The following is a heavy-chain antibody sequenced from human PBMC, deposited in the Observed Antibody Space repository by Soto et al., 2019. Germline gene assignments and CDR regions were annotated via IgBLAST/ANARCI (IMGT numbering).Heavy chain of an antibody. J-gene: IGHJ4*02. CDR3: STWNYVDY. V-gene: IGHV3-74*01. CDR1: GFSLSNFW. D-gene: IGHD1-1*01. Sequence: GGSLRLSCVASGFSLSNFWVHWVRQAPGKGPVWISRINGDGTITSYADSVKGRFTVARDNAENTVYLQMNSLSAEDTGVYFCSTWNYVDYWGQGTLVTVSS. CDR2: INGDGTIT.